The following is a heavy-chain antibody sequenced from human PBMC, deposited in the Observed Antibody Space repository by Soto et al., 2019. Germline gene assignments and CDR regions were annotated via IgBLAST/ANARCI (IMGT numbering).Heavy chain of an antibody. D-gene: IGHD4-17*01. CDR2: IWYDGSNK. V-gene: IGHV3-33*01. CDR1: GFTFSSYG. Sequence: GGSLRLSCAASGFTFSSYGMHWVRQAPGKGLEWVAVIWYDGSNKYYADSVKGRFTISRDNSKNTLYLQMNSLRAEDTAVYYCARGNDYGYYYYYGMDVWGQGTTVTVSS. J-gene: IGHJ6*02. CDR3: ARGNDYGYYYYYGMDV.